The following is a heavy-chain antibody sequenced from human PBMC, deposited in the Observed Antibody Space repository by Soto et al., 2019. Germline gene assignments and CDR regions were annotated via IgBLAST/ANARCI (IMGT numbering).Heavy chain of an antibody. CDR3: AITMVWGAISDYYYGIDV. V-gene: IGHV3-7*02. J-gene: IGHJ6*02. Sequence: PGGSLRLSCAASGFTFSKAWMSWVRQTPGKGLEWVANIKEAGSEKYYVDSVKGRFTISRDNAKNSLYLQMNSLRVEDTAVYYCAITMVWGAISDYYYGIDVWGQGTTVTVSS. CDR2: IKEAGSEK. CDR1: GFTFSKAW. D-gene: IGHD3-10*01.